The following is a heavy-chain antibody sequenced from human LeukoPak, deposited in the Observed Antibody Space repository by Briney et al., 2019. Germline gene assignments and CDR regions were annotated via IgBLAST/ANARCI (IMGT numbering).Heavy chain of an antibody. J-gene: IGHJ6*03. CDR1: GYSISSGYY. Sequence: PSETLSLTCTVSGYSISSGYYWGWIRQPPGKGLEWIGSIYHSGSTYYNPSLKSRVTISVDTSKNQFSLKLSSVTAADTAVYYCATNTYSSSWYLGDYYYYMDVWGKGTTVTVSS. CDR3: ATNTYSSSWYLGDYYYYMDV. V-gene: IGHV4-38-2*02. CDR2: IYHSGST. D-gene: IGHD6-13*01.